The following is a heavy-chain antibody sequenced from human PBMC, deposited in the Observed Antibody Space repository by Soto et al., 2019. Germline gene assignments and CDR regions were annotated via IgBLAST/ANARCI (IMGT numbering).Heavy chain of an antibody. CDR2: ISYDGNNK. J-gene: IGHJ6*02. CDR3: AKGGRGTYYYYYGMDV. Sequence: HPGGSLRLSCAASGFTFSGYGMHWVRQAPGKGLEWVAVISYDGNNKYYADSVKGRFTISRDNSKNTLYLQMNSLGAEDTAVYYCAKGGRGTYYYYYGMDVWGQGTTVTVSS. D-gene: IGHD1-1*01. CDR1: GFTFSGYG. V-gene: IGHV3-30*18.